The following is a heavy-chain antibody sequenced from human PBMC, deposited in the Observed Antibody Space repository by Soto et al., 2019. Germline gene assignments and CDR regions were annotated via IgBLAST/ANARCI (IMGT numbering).Heavy chain of an antibody. CDR1: GGSFSGFY. V-gene: IGHV4-34*01. J-gene: IGHJ2*01. D-gene: IGHD1-26*01. CDR3: ARGLKVGTTIYWYFDL. Sequence: QVQLHQWGTELLKPSETLSLTCAVDGGSFSGFYWNWIRQTPGKWLEWIGEIDQSGGRQSGSTNYNPSLESRVIISGDTSKNQMSLTLVSVTAADTALYYCARGLKVGTTIYWYFDLWGRGTLVTVSS. CDR2: IDQSGGRQSGST.